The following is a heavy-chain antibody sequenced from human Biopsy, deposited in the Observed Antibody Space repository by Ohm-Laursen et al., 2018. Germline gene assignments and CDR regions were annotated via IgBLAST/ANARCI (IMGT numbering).Heavy chain of an antibody. CDR3: ARDRMVTIITLVRADTFDI. J-gene: IGHJ3*02. Sequence: ASVTASCKPYGYSLTDYSTHCARLPPGQGLVWMAWVNPNSGPTTYAQKFQGWPTMTSDTSISTAYIDLSRLISTDTAVYFCARDRMVTIITLVRADTFDIWGQGTLVSVSS. CDR1: GYSLTDYS. CDR2: VNPNSGPT. D-gene: IGHD3-10*01. V-gene: IGHV1-2*04.